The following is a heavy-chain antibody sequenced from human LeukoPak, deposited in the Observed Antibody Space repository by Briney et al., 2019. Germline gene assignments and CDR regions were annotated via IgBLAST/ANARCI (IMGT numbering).Heavy chain of an antibody. J-gene: IGHJ4*02. CDR1: GGSFSGYY. D-gene: IGHD2-2*01. CDR3: ARGGPCSSTSCYNY. Sequence: SETLSLTCAVYGGSFSGYYWSWIRQPPGKGLEWIGEINHSGSTNYNPSLKSRVTISVDTSKNQFSLKLSSVTAADTAVYYCARGGPCSSTSCYNYWGQGTLVTVSS. CDR2: INHSGST. V-gene: IGHV4-34*01.